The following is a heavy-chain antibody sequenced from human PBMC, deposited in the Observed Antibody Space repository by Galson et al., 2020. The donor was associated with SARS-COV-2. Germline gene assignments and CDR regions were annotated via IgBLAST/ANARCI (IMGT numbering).Heavy chain of an antibody. CDR3: ARGRYSGYDAFED. Sequence: SETLSLTCAVSGGSISSSGYSWSWIRQPPGEGLEWIGYIYSSGGTYYTPSLKSRVTISVDTSKNRFSLKLNSVTAADTAVYYCARGRYSGYDAFEDWGQGALVTVSS. D-gene: IGHD5-12*01. CDR2: IYSSGGT. CDR1: GGSISSSGYS. J-gene: IGHJ4*02. V-gene: IGHV4-30-4*07.